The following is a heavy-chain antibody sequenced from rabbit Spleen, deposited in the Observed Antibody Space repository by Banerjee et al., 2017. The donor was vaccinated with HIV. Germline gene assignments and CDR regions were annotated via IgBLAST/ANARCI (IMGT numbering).Heavy chain of an antibody. V-gene: IGHV1S40*01. J-gene: IGHJ4*01. CDR1: GVSFSSGYD. CDR2: IYTGGSGGI. CDR3: ARRFDL. Sequence: QSLEESGGDLVKPGASLTLTCKASGVSFSSGYDMCWVRQAPGKGLEWIGCIYTGGSGGIYYASWAKGRFTVSKTSSTTVTLQMTSLTAADTATYFCARRFDLWGPGTLVTVS.